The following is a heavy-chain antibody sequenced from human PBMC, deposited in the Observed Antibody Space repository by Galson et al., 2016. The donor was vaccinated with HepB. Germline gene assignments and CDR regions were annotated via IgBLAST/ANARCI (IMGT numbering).Heavy chain of an antibody. V-gene: IGHV3-74*03. CDR1: GFNLDINW. CDR2: IMSDGSVT. CDR3: VSQFSDYGY. J-gene: IGHJ4*02. Sequence: SLRLSCAVSGFNLDINWMHWLRQAPGKGLVWVSRIMSDGSVTTYADSVKGRFTISRDNARDTLYLQMNSLRVEDTAVYDCVSQFSDYGYWRRGTLVTVSS. D-gene: IGHD5-24*01.